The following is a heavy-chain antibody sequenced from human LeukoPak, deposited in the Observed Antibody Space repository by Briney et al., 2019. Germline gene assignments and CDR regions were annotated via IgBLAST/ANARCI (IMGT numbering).Heavy chain of an antibody. CDR2: INHSGST. CDR1: GGSFSGYY. J-gene: IGHJ4*02. Sequence: SETLSLTCAVYGGSFSGYYWSWIRQPPGKGLEWIGEINHSGSTNYNPSLKSRVTMSVDTSKNQFSLKLSSVTAADTAVYYCARGWYDSSGYYWYFDYWGQGTLVTVSS. V-gene: IGHV4-34*01. D-gene: IGHD3-22*01. CDR3: ARGWYDSSGYYWYFDY.